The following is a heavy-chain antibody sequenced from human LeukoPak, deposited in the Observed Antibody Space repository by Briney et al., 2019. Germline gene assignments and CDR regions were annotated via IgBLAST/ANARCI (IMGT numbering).Heavy chain of an antibody. CDR3: ARLAYSSGYYYYMDV. CDR2: IYPGDSDT. J-gene: IGHJ6*03. CDR1: GYSFTSYW. Sequence: GESLKISCKGSGYSFTSYWIGWVRQMPGKGLEWMGIIYPGDSDTRYSPSFQGQVTIPADKSISTAYLQWSSLKASDTAMYYCARLAYSSGYYYYMDVWGKGTTVTVSS. V-gene: IGHV5-51*01. D-gene: IGHD6-19*01.